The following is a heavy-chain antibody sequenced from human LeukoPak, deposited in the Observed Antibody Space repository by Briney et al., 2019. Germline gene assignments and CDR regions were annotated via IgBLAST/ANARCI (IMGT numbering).Heavy chain of an antibody. CDR3: ATDLVRIVVVPAATH. CDR1: GFTFRTYC. D-gene: IGHD2-2*01. J-gene: IGHJ4*02. Sequence: GGSLRLSCAASGFTFRTYCMHWVRQAPAKGLEWVAVIAYDGSNKYYADSVKGRFTISRDNSKSTLFLQMNSLRTEDTALYYCATDLVRIVVVPAATHWGQGTLVTVSS. V-gene: IGHV3-30-3*01. CDR2: IAYDGSNK.